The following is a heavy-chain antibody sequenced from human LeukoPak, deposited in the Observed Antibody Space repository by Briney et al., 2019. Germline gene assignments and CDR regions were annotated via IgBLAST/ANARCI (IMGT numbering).Heavy chain of an antibody. V-gene: IGHV5-51*01. D-gene: IGHD1-7*01. Sequence: AESLKISCKGSGYSFTSFWIGWVRQLPGKGLEWMGIIYPGDSNTRYSPSFQGQVTISADKSISTAYLQWSSLKASDTAMYYCATAGARISGTTYTYWGQGTLVTVSS. CDR2: IYPGDSNT. CDR1: GYSFTSFW. J-gene: IGHJ4*02. CDR3: ATAGARISGTTYTY.